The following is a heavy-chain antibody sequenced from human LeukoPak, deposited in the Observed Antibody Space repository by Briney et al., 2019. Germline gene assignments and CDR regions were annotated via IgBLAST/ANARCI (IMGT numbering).Heavy chain of an antibody. CDR3: AKAEGKNPTGGRWLD. CDR2: IWYDGSNK. J-gene: IGHJ4*02. D-gene: IGHD6-19*01. Sequence: GGSLRLSCAASGFTFSTYGMHWVRQAPGKGLEWVAVIWYDGSNKYYADSVKGRFTISRDNSKNTLYLQMNSLRAEDTAIYYCAKAEGKNPTGGRWLDWGQGTLVTVSS. CDR1: GFTFSTYG. V-gene: IGHV3-33*06.